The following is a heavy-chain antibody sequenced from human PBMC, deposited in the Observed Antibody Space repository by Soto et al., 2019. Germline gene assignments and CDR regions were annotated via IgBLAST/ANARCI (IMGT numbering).Heavy chain of an antibody. J-gene: IGHJ6*02. Sequence: QVQLVQSGAEVKKPGASVKVSCKASGYTFTSYGISWVRQAPGQGLEWMGWISAYNGNTNYAQKLQGRVTMTTDTPTSKAYIGLRSLGSDDTAVYYCARRGLSSYYHGMDVWGQGTTVTVSS. D-gene: IGHD3-10*01. CDR1: GYTFTSYG. CDR2: ISAYNGNT. V-gene: IGHV1-18*01. CDR3: ARRGLSSYYHGMDV.